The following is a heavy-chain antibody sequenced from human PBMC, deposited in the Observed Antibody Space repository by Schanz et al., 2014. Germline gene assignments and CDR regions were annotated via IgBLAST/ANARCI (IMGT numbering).Heavy chain of an antibody. Sequence: EVQLLESGGGLVQPGGSLRLSCAASGFTFSSYAMSWVRQAPGKGLEWVSAISGSGGDTYYADSVKGRFTISRDNSKNTLYLQMNSLRAEDTAVYYCAKGQLLPYYFDHWGQGTLVTVSS. V-gene: IGHV3-23*01. CDR2: ISGSGGDT. CDR3: AKGQLLPYYFDH. D-gene: IGHD2-21*01. J-gene: IGHJ4*02. CDR1: GFTFSSYA.